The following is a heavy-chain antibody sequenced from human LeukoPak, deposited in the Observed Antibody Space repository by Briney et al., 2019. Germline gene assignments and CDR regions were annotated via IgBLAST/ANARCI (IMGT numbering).Heavy chain of an antibody. D-gene: IGHD3-3*01. J-gene: IGHJ4*02. CDR1: GDTFTSYD. Sequence: ASVKVSCKASGDTFTSYDVNWVRQATGQGLEGMGWMNPNSGNTGYAQKFQGRVTMTRNTSINTAYIEVSSLRSEDTAVYYCVRTAGIFWSGAYYFDSWGQGTLVTVSS. V-gene: IGHV1-8*01. CDR2: MNPNSGNT. CDR3: VRTAGIFWSGAYYFDS.